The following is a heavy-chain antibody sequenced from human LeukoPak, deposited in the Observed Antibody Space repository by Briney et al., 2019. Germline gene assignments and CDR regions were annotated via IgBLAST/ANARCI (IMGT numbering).Heavy chain of an antibody. V-gene: IGHV3-66*02. CDR2: IYGADAA. CDR3: VTSTGQQFIPYDY. D-gene: IGHD6-13*01. Sequence: PGGSLRLSCAASGFNVSSNYMTWIRQAPGKGLEWVSLIYGADAAYYAESVRGGFMISRDNLKNTLFLQMNSLRVEVTALYYCVTSTGQQFIPYDYWGQGTHVTVSS. CDR1: GFNVSSNY. J-gene: IGHJ4*02.